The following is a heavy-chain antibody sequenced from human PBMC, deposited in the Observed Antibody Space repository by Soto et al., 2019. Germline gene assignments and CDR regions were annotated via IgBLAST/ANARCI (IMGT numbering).Heavy chain of an antibody. CDR3: ANGYNYGYYGMDV. CDR2: ISYDGSNK. Sequence: QVQLVESGGGVVQPGRSLRLSCAASGFTFSSYGMHWVRQAPGKGLEWVAVISYDGSNKYYADSVKGRFTISRDNSKNTLYLRMNSLRAEDTAVYYCANGYNYGYYGMDVWGQGTTVTVSS. CDR1: GFTFSSYG. J-gene: IGHJ6*02. D-gene: IGHD5-18*01. V-gene: IGHV3-30*18.